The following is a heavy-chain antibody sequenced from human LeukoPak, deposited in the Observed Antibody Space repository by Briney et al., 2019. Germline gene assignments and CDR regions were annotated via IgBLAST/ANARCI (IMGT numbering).Heavy chain of an antibody. CDR2: IYYSGST. Sequence: SETLSLTCTVSGGSISSSSYYWGWIRQPPGKGLEWIGSIYYSGSTYYNPSLKSRVTISVDTSKNQFSLKLSSVTAADTAMYYCATNEWSGYYFEYWGQGTLVPVSS. CDR1: GGSISSSSYY. J-gene: IGHJ4*02. CDR3: ATNEWSGYYFEY. D-gene: IGHD3-3*01. V-gene: IGHV4-39*01.